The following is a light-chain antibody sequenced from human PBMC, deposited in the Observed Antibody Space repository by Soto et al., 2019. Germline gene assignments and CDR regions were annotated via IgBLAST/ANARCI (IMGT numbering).Light chain of an antibody. J-gene: IGKJ5*01. CDR2: GAS. V-gene: IGKV3-15*01. Sequence: IVWTQSPGTLSLSPGERATLSCRASQSVSNNYLAWYQQKPGQAPRLLIYGASNRATGVPARFSGSGSETEFTLTIRSLQSEDFAVYFCQQYNNWPSFGQGTRLEIK. CDR3: QQYNNWPS. CDR1: QSVSNN.